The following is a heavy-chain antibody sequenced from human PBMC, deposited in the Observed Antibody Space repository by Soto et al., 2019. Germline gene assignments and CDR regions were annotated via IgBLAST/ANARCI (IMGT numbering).Heavy chain of an antibody. V-gene: IGHV3-53*02. CDR3: AREKSTMIRGVRYGMDV. CDR1: GFTVATNY. J-gene: IGHJ6*02. CDR2: INSAGTP. Sequence: EVQLVETGGGLIQPGGSLRLTCDASGFTVATNYMSWVRQAPGKGLEWVSLINSAGTPYYADSVNGRFTVSRDTSKTTLYRQMSSLRVDDTAVYFCAREKSTMIRGVRYGMDVWGQGTTVTVSS. D-gene: IGHD3-10*01.